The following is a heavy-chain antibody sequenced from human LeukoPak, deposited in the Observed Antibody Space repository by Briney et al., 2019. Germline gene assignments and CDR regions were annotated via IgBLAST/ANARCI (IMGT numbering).Heavy chain of an antibody. CDR3: ARVFTAARGLENWFDP. V-gene: IGHV1-8*03. D-gene: IGHD6-6*01. J-gene: IGHJ5*02. CDR2: MNPNSGNT. Sequence: ASVEVSCKASGYTFTSYDINWVRQATGQGLEWMGWMNPNSGNTGYAQKFQGRVTITRNTSISTAYMELSSLRSEDTAVYYCARVFTAARGLENWFDPWGQGTLVTVSS. CDR1: GYTFTSYD.